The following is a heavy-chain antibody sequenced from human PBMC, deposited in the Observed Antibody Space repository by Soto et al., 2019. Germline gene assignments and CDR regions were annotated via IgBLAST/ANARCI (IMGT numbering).Heavy chain of an antibody. V-gene: IGHV3-30*18. Sequence: GGSLRLSCAASGFTFSSYGMHWVRQAPGKGLEWVAVISYDGSNKYYADSVKGRFTISRDNSKNTLYLQMNSLRAEDTAVYYCAKDRLQPLYYYGMDVWGQGTTVTVSS. D-gene: IGHD4-4*01. CDR2: ISYDGSNK. CDR1: GFTFSSYG. J-gene: IGHJ6*02. CDR3: AKDRLQPLYYYGMDV.